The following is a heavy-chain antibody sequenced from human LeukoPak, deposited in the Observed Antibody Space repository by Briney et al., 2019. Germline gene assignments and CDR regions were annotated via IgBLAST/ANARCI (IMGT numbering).Heavy chain of an antibody. CDR3: ARDSRPIWFGESPGAFDI. D-gene: IGHD3-10*01. V-gene: IGHV1-18*01. Sequence: ASVKVSCKASGYTFTSYGISWVRQAPGQGLEWMGWISAYNGNTNYAQKLQGRVTMTTDTSTSTAYMELRSLRSDDTAVYYCARDSRPIWFGESPGAFDIWGQGTMVTVSS. CDR2: ISAYNGNT. J-gene: IGHJ3*02. CDR1: GYTFTSYG.